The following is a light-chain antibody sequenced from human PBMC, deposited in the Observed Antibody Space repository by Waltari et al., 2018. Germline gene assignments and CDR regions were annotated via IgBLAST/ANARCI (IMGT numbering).Light chain of an antibody. CDR3: CSYVGLGTYV. Sequence: QSGLTQPASASGSPGQSITISCTGTSSDVGNYNLVSWYQQHPGKAPKLLIYEVTKRASGTSDCCSASKSGNTASLTISGLQAQEDEADYYCCSYVGLGTYVFGTGTKVTV. CDR2: EVT. CDR1: SSDVGNYNL. V-gene: IGLV2-23*02. J-gene: IGLJ1*01.